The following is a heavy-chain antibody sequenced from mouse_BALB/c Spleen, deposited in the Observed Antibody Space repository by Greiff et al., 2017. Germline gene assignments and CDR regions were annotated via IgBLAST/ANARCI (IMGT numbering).Heavy chain of an antibody. CDR1: GFNIKDYY. CDR3: NGGLRRGGFFAY. J-gene: IGHJ3*01. Sequence: VQLQQSGAELVRSGASVKLSCTASGFNIKDYYMHWVKQRPEQGLEWIGWIDPENGDTEYAPKFQGKATMTADTSSNTAYLQLSSLTSEDTAVYYCNGGLRRGGFFAYWGQGTLVTVSA. D-gene: IGHD2-4*01. CDR2: IDPENGDT. V-gene: IGHV14-4*02.